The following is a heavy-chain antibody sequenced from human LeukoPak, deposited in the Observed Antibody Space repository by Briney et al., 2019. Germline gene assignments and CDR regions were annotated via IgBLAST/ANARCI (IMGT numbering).Heavy chain of an antibody. V-gene: IGHV3-66*01. CDR3: ARADYGDYFDY. CDR2: IYSGGST. Sequence: GGSLRLSCAASGFTVSSSYMSWVRQAPGKGLEWVSVIYSGGSTYYADSVKGRFTISRDNSKNTLYLQMNSLRAEDTAVYYCARADYGDYFDYWGQGTLVTVSS. CDR1: GFTVSSSY. J-gene: IGHJ4*02. D-gene: IGHD3-16*01.